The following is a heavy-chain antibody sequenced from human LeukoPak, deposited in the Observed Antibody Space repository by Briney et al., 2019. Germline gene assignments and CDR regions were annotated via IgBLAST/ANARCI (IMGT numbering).Heavy chain of an antibody. Sequence: GGSLRLSCAASGFTFSDYYMSWIRQAPGKGLEWVANIKQDGSEKYYVDSVKGRFTISRDNAKNSLYLQMNSLRAEDTAVYYCARVVGYSYGLLDYWGQGTLVTVSS. CDR3: ARVVGYSYGLLDY. V-gene: IGHV3-7*01. J-gene: IGHJ4*02. D-gene: IGHD5-18*01. CDR2: IKQDGSEK. CDR1: GFTFSDYY.